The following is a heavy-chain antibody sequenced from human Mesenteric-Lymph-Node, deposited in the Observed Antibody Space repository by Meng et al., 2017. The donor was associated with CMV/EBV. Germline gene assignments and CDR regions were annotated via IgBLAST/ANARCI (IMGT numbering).Heavy chain of an antibody. CDR2: MNANSGST. V-gene: IGHV1-8*01. CDR1: GYTFTSYD. D-gene: IGHD2-21*01. Sequence: ASVKVSCKASGYTFTSYDINWVRQATGQGLEWMGWMNANSGSTGYAQKFQGRLTMTRDTSTSTAYMELSSLRSDDTAVYYCTSAPFLLWWDDDVDIWGQGTMVTVSS. J-gene: IGHJ3*02. CDR3: TSAPFLLWWDDDVDI.